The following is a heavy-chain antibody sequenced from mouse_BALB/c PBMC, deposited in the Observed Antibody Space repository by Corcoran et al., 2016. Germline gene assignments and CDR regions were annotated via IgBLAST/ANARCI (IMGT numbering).Heavy chain of an antibody. V-gene: IGHV1S136*01. J-gene: IGHJ4*01. CDR1: GYTFTSYV. CDR2: INPYNDGT. Sequence: EVQLQQSGPELVKPGASVKMSCKASGYTFTSYVMHWVKQKPGQGLEWIGYINPYNDGTKYNEKFKGKATLTSDKSSSTAYMELSSLTSEDSAVDYCARLYPGIAMDYWGQGTSATVSS. CDR3: ARLYPGIAMDY.